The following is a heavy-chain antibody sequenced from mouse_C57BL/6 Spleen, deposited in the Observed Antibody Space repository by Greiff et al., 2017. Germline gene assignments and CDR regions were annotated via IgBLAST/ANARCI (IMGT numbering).Heavy chain of an antibody. D-gene: IGHD2-4*01. J-gene: IGHJ4*01. CDR1: GYTFTSYW. CDR3: ARRDYDYGGGQAMDD. CDR2: IHPNSGST. V-gene: IGHV1-64*01. Sequence: VQLQQSGAELVKPGASVKLSCKASGYTFTSYWMHWVKQRPGQGLEWIGMIHPNSGSTNYNEKFKSKATLTVDKSSSTAYMQLSSLTSEDSAVYYCARRDYDYGGGQAMDDWGQGTSVTVSS.